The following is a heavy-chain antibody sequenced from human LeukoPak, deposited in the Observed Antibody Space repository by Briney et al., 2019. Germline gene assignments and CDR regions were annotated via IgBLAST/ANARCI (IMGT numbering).Heavy chain of an antibody. CDR3: TRGGIFRVFDY. Sequence: PGGSLRLSCTASGFTFGDYAMSWFRLAPGKGLEWVGFIRSKAYGGTTEYAASVKGRFTISRDDSKSIAYLQMNSLKTEDTAVYYCTRGGIFRVFDYWGQGTLVTVSS. D-gene: IGHD3-10*01. V-gene: IGHV3-49*03. J-gene: IGHJ4*02. CDR1: GFTFGDYA. CDR2: IRSKAYGGTT.